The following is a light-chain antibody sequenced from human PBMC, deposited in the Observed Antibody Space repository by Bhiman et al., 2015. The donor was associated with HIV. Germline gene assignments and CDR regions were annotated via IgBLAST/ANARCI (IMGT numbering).Light chain of an antibody. Sequence: NFMLTQSHSVSESPGKTVTISCTRSSGSIASNYVQWYQQRPGSSPTILIFANDQRPSEVPDRFSGSVDTSSDSASLSISGLQTEDEADYYCQSYDVSNRVIFGGGTKLTVL. CDR2: AND. CDR1: SGSIASNY. CDR3: QSYDVSNRVI. J-gene: IGLJ2*01. V-gene: IGLV6-57*01.